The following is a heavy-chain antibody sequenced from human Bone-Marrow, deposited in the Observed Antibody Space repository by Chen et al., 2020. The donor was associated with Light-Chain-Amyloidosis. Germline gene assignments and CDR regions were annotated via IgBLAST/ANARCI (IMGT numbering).Heavy chain of an antibody. CDR2: LKGKSEGGTT. CDR1: GFTSSNVW. Sequence: EVQVVQSGGGLVKPGGSLRLSCAASGFTSSNVWMSWVRQVPGKGLEWVGRLKGKSEGGTTDYGVPVKVRFTISRYDSENTLYLQMNSVRAEDTAVYYCTIQNYRWGQGTLVTVSS. V-gene: IGHV3-15*01. J-gene: IGHJ5*02. CDR3: TIQNYR.